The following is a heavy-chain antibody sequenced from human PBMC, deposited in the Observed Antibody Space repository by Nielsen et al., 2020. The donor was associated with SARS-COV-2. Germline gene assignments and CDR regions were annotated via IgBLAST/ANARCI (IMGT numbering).Heavy chain of an antibody. CDR3: AREGTTVTPGFDY. Sequence: GESLKISCAVSGFSFSTYGMHWVRQTPGKGLEWVAVIWYDGSKEYYADSVKGRFTISRENSKNTLYLQMNSLRAEDTAVYYCAREGTTVTPGFDYWGQGTLVTVSS. J-gene: IGHJ4*02. CDR2: IWYDGSKE. CDR1: GFSFSTYG. D-gene: IGHD4-17*01. V-gene: IGHV3-33*01.